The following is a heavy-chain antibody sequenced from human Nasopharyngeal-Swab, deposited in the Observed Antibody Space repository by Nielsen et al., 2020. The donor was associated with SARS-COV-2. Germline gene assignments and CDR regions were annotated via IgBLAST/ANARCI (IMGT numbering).Heavy chain of an antibody. CDR2: IYHSGST. V-gene: IGHV4-4*02. J-gene: IGHJ6*03. Sequence: GSLRLSCAVSGGSVSNDNWWGWVRQPPGRGLEWIGEIYHSGSTIYNPSLESRVTISIDKSKNQFSLKLSSVTAADTALYYCARPYYYYVDVWGKGTTVTVSS. CDR3: ARPYYYYVDV. CDR1: GGSVSNDNW.